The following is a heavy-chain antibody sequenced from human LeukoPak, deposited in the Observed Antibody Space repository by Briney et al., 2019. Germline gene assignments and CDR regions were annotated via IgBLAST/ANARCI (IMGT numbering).Heavy chain of an antibody. D-gene: IGHD5-12*01. CDR1: GGSVSSGSYY. CDR2: IYYSGST. J-gene: IGHJ3*02. CDR3: ARRLPEYDAFDI. Sequence: SETLSFTCTVSGGSVSSGSYYWSWIRQPPGKGLEWIGYIYYSGSTNYNPSLKSRVTISVDTSKNQFTLKLSSVTAADTAVYYCARRLPEYDAFDIWGQGTMVTVSS. V-gene: IGHV4-61*01.